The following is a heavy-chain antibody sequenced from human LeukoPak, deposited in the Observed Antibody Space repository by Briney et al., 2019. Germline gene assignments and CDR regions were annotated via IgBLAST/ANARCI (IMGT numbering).Heavy chain of an antibody. V-gene: IGHV3-23*01. CDR2: ISGSGGST. J-gene: IGHJ2*01. CDR1: GFTFSSYS. D-gene: IGHD2-21*02. Sequence: GGSLRLSCAASGFTFSSYSMNWVRQAPGKGLEWVSAISGSGGSTYYADSVKGRFTISRDNSKNTLYLQMNSLRAEDTAVYYCAKDRYCGGDCYPRYFDLWGRGTLVTVSS. CDR3: AKDRYCGGDCYPRYFDL.